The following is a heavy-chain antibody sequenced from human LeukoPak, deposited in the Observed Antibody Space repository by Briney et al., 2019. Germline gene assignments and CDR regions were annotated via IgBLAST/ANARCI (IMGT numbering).Heavy chain of an antibody. Sequence: SETLSLTCTVSGGSISSSSYYWGWIRQPPGKGLEWIGCIYYSGSTYYNPSLKSRVTISMDTSKNQFSLRLSSVTAADTAVYYCARDLRSCSWSPFDYWGQGALVTVSS. D-gene: IGHD6-13*01. CDR1: GGSISSSSYY. V-gene: IGHV4-39*07. CDR3: ARDLRSCSWSPFDY. J-gene: IGHJ4*02. CDR2: IYYSGST.